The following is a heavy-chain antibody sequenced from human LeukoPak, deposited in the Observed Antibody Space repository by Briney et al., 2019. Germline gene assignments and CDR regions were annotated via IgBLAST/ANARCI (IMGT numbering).Heavy chain of an antibody. CDR3: ARCDSGNGGSCYSPHFDY. D-gene: IGHD2-15*01. Sequence: SGGSLRLSCTASGFTFSNYNMNWVRQAPGKGLEWVSSISSRGSYIYYADSLKGRFTISRDNAINSVYLQMNSLRVEDTAVYYCARCDSGNGGSCYSPHFDYWGQGTLVSVSS. J-gene: IGHJ4*02. CDR2: ISSRGSYI. V-gene: IGHV3-21*01. CDR1: GFTFSNYN.